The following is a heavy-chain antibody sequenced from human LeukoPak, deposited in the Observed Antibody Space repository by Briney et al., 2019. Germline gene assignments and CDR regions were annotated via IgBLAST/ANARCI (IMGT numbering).Heavy chain of an antibody. CDR2: INHSGST. CDR3: ARGPPRNYDYVWGSYRPHYFDY. V-gene: IGHV4-39*07. J-gene: IGHJ4*02. D-gene: IGHD3-16*02. CDR1: GGSISSSSYY. Sequence: SETLSLTCTVSGGSISSSSYYWSWIRQPPGKGLEWIGEINHSGSTNYNPSLKSRVTISVDTSKNQFSLKLSSVTAADTAVYYCARGPPRNYDYVWGSYRPHYFDYWGQGTLVTVSS.